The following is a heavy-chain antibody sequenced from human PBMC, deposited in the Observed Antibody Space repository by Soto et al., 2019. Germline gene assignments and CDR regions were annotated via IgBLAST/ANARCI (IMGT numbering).Heavy chain of an antibody. V-gene: IGHV3-23*01. D-gene: IGHD3-22*01. CDR2: ISGSGGST. J-gene: IGHJ3*02. CDR3: AKDYYDSSGYSGSNDAFDI. CDR1: GFTFSSYA. Sequence: GGSLRLSCAASGFTFSSYAMSWVRQAPGKGLEWVSAISGSGGSTYYADSVKGRFTISRDNSKNTLYLQMNSLRAGDTAVYYCAKDYYDSSGYSGSNDAFDIWGQGTMVTVS.